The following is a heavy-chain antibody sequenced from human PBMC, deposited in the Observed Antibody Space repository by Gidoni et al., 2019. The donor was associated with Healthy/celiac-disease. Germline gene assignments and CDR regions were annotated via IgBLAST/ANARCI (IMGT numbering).Heavy chain of an antibody. J-gene: IGHJ4*02. CDR2: ISNDGSNK. V-gene: IGHV3-30*03. CDR3: ARDKPPGSYGQTGGFDY. Sequence: QVQLVESGGGVVQPGRSLRLSCAASGFTFCSYGMHWVRQAPGKGLEWVAVISNDGSNKYYADSVKGRITISRDNSKNTLYLQMNSLRAEDTAVYYCARDKPPGSYGQTGGFDYWGQGTLVTVSS. D-gene: IGHD3-10*01. CDR1: GFTFCSYG.